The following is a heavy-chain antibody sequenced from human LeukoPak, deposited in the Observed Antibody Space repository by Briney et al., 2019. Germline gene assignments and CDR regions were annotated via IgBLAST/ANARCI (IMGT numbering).Heavy chain of an antibody. CDR1: GYTFTSYA. V-gene: IGHV1-18*03. J-gene: IGHJ4*02. CDR3: ARKPTGMAAEY. Sequence: ASVKVSCNASGYTFTSYAVICVRQAPGQGLEWMGWISANNGNTDYAQKFQGRVTITTDTSTSTVYMEMRSLRSDDMAVYYCARKPTGMAAEYWGQGSLVTVSS. CDR2: ISANNGNT. D-gene: IGHD1-14*01.